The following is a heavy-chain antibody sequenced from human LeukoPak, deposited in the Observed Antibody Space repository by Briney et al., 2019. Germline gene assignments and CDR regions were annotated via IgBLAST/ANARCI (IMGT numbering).Heavy chain of an antibody. V-gene: IGHV3-23*01. CDR3: AKAEGYDILTGLDY. J-gene: IGHJ4*02. D-gene: IGHD3-9*01. Sequence: GGSLRLSCATSGFTFSSYAMSWVRQAPGKGLEWVSGIGASGGSTYYADSVKGRFTISRDNSKNALYLQMNSLRTEDTAVYYCAKAEGYDILTGLDYWGQGTLVTVSS. CDR2: IGASGGST. CDR1: GFTFSSYA.